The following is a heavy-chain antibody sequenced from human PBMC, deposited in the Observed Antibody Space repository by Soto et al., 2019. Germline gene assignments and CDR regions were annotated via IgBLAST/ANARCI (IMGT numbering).Heavy chain of an antibody. CDR1: GFTFSSYS. CDR3: AREGIAAALDY. J-gene: IGHJ4*02. Sequence: GGSLRLSCAASGFTFSSYSMNWVRQAPGKGLEWVSSISSSSSYIYYADSVKGRFTISRDNAKNSLYLQVNSLRAEATAVYYCAREGIAAALDYWGQGTLVTVSS. D-gene: IGHD6-13*01. CDR2: ISSSSSYI. V-gene: IGHV3-21*01.